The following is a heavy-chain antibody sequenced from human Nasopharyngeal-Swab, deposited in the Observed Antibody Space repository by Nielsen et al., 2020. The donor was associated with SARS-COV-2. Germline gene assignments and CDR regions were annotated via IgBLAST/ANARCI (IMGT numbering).Heavy chain of an antibody. Sequence: GESLKISCAASGFTLSSYWMHWVRQAPGKGLVWVSRINSDGSSTSYADSVKGRFTISRDNAKNTLYLQMNSLRAEDTAVYYCARVPRGYYDSSGYYYEDEYFQHWGQGTLVTVSS. CDR3: ARVPRGYYDSSGYYYEDEYFQH. V-gene: IGHV3-74*01. CDR1: GFTLSSYW. J-gene: IGHJ1*01. D-gene: IGHD3-22*01. CDR2: INSDGSST.